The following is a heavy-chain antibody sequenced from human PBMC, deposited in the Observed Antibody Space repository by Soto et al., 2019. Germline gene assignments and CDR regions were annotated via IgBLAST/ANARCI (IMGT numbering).Heavy chain of an antibody. J-gene: IGHJ4*02. Sequence: QVQLVQSGAEVKKPGASVKVSCKASGYTLTRFALHWVRQAPGQRLEWMGWISADSGNSQYSQKFQGRVTITRDTAASTAYMELSSLISEDTAVYYCARWRGGLDLWGQGTLVTVSS. CDR3: ARWRGGLDL. V-gene: IGHV1-3*01. D-gene: IGHD3-10*01. CDR1: GYTLTRFA. CDR2: ISADSGNS.